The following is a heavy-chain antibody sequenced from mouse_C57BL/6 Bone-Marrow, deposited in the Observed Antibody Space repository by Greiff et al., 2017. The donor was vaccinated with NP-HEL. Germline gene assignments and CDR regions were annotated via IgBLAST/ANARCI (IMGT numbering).Heavy chain of an antibody. CDR1: GYTFTDYY. CDR2: IYPGSGNT. J-gene: IGHJ2*01. Sequence: QVQLQQSGAELVRPGASVKLSCKASGYTFTDYYINWVKQRPGQGLEWIARIYPGSGNTYYNEKFKGKATLTAEKSSSTAYMQLSCLPSEDSAVYFCARGASGDYWGQGTTLTVSS. D-gene: IGHD3-1*01. V-gene: IGHV1-76*01. CDR3: ARGASGDY.